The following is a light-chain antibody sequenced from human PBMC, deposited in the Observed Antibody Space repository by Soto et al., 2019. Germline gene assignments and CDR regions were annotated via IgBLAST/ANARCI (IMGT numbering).Light chain of an antibody. J-gene: IGLJ3*02. Sequence: QSALPQPASVSGSPGQSITISCTGTSSDVGGYNYVSWYQQHPGKAPKLMIYEVSNRPSGVSNRFSGSKSGNTASLTISGLRAEGEADYYCSSYTSSSTVFGGGTKLTVL. CDR2: EVS. CDR1: SSDVGGYNY. CDR3: SSYTSSSTV. V-gene: IGLV2-14*01.